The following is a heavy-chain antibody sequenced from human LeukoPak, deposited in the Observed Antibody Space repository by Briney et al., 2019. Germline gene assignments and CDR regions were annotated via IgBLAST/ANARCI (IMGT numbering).Heavy chain of an antibody. V-gene: IGHV3-30-3*01. CDR2: ISDEGHQK. D-gene: IGHD3-3*01. Sequence: GGSLRLSCAASGFTFSDYAMHWVRQGPGKGLEWVAVISDEGHQKYYVDSVKGRFTISRDNPKNTLYLQMNSLRDDDTAVYYCARVFLERLTSGYFDNWGQGTLVTVSS. CDR1: GFTFSDYA. CDR3: ARVFLERLTSGYFDN. J-gene: IGHJ4*02.